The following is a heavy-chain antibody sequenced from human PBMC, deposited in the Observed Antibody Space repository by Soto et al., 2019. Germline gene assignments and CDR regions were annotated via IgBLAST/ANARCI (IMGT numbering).Heavy chain of an antibody. CDR1: GFTFSSYG. D-gene: IGHD3-10*01. J-gene: IGHJ3*02. CDR2: IWYDGSNK. V-gene: IGHV3-33*01. CDR3: ARYMVRGVIIEGAFDI. Sequence: QVQLVESGGGVVQPGRSLRLSCAASGFTFSSYGMHWVRQAPGKGLEWVAVIWYDGSNKYYADSVKGRFTISRDNSKNTLYLQMNSLRAEDTAVYYCARYMVRGVIIEGAFDIWGQGTMVTVSS.